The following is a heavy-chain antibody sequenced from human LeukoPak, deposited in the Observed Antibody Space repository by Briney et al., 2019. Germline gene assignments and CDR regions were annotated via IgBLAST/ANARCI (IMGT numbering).Heavy chain of an antibody. CDR2: ITSSGYTI. Sequence: GGSLRLSCAASGFTFSGYEMNWVRQAPGKGLEWVSYITSSGYTIYYADSVKGRFTISRDNAKNSLYLQMNSLRAEDTAVYYCARGTSEYSSSRGSFPWGQGTLVTVSS. V-gene: IGHV3-48*03. CDR1: GFTFSGYE. D-gene: IGHD6-13*01. J-gene: IGHJ5*02. CDR3: ARGTSEYSSSRGSFP.